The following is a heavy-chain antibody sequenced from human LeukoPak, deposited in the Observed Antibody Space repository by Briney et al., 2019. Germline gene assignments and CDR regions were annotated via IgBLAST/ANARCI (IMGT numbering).Heavy chain of an antibody. J-gene: IGHJ5*02. CDR2: ISGSGGST. D-gene: IGHD2-2*01. V-gene: IGHV3-23*01. CDR3: ARGHCSSTSCYGDGFDP. Sequence: GGSLRLSCAASGFTFSSYAMSWVRQAPGKGLEWVSAISGSGGSTYYADSVKGRFTISRDNSKNTLYLQMNSLRAEDTAVYYCARGHCSSTSCYGDGFDPWGQGTLVTVSS. CDR1: GFTFSSYA.